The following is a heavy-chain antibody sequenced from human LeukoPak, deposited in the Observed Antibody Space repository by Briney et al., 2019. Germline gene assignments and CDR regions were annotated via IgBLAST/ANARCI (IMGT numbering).Heavy chain of an antibody. Sequence: ASVKVSCRASGGTFSSYAISWVRQAPGQGLEWMGRIIPILGIANYAQKFQGRVTITVDKSTSTAYMELSSLRSEDTAVYYCARGAFSGSYPDYWGQGTLVTVSS. CDR1: GGTFSSYA. D-gene: IGHD1-26*01. V-gene: IGHV1-69*04. J-gene: IGHJ4*02. CDR2: IIPILGIA. CDR3: ARGAFSGSYPDY.